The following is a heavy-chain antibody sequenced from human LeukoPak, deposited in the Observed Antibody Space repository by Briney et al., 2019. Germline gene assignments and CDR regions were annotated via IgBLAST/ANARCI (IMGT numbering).Heavy chain of an antibody. CDR3: AKEGIGSTATFFDY. V-gene: IGHV3-23*01. D-gene: IGHD1-1*01. J-gene: IGHJ4*02. CDR1: GYTFNTYA. CDR2: ISASGDAT. Sequence: GGSLRLSCAASGYTFNTYALNWVRQAPGKGLEWVSSISASGDATYYVDSVRGRVTISRDNSNYSGYLQMSSLSAEDTGVYYCAKEGIGSTATFFDYWGQGVLVTGSS.